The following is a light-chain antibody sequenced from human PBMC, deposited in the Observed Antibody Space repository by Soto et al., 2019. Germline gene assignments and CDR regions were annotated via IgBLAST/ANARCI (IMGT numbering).Light chain of an antibody. CDR2: GTS. J-gene: IGKJ1*01. CDR3: QQYDNSLRT. V-gene: IGKV3-20*01. Sequence: EIVLTQSPGTLSLSPGERATLSCRASQSVGSSYLAWYQQKPGQAPRLLIYGTSSRATAVPDRFSGSGSGTDFTLSISRLEPEDFAVYYCQQYDNSLRTFGQGTKVDIK. CDR1: QSVGSSY.